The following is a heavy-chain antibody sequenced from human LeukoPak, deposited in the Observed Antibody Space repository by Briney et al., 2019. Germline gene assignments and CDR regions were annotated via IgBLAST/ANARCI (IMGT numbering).Heavy chain of an antibody. J-gene: IGHJ4*02. D-gene: IGHD3-10*01. CDR1: GYSFTTYW. Sequence: HGESLKISCKGSGYSFTTYWIGWVRQMPGKGLEWMGIICPGDSDTRYSPSFQGQVTISADKSISTAYLQWSSLKTSDTAMYYCARPYYGSRSYYFDYWGQGTLVTVSS. V-gene: IGHV5-51*01. CDR3: ARPYYGSRSYYFDY. CDR2: ICPGDSDT.